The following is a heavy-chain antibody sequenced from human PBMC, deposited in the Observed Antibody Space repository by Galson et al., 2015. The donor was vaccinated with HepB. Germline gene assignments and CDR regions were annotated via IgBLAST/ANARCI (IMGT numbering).Heavy chain of an antibody. CDR1: GFTFDDYA. Sequence: SLRLSCAASGFTFDDYAMHWVRQAPGKGLEWVSGISWNSGSIGYADSVKGRFTISRDNAKNSLYLQMNSLRAEDTALYYCAKGLYSSGYGRLKEYYFDYWGQGTLVTVSP. D-gene: IGHD3-22*01. V-gene: IGHV3-9*01. J-gene: IGHJ4*02. CDR2: ISWNSGSI. CDR3: AKGLYSSGYGRLKEYYFDY.